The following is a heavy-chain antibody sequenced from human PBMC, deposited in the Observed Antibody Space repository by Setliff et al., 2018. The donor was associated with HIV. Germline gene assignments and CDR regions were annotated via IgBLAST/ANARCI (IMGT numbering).Heavy chain of an antibody. J-gene: IGHJ1*01. CDR3: ARGESSGWYGEYFQH. V-gene: IGHV4-39*07. CDR2: INHSGST. CDR1: GDSASNSRYY. Sequence: PSETLSLTCTVSGDSASNSRYYWSWIRQPPGKGLEWIGEINHSGSTNYNPSLKSRVTISVDTSKNQFSLKLSSVTAADTAVYYCARGESSGWYGEYFQHWGQGTLVTVSS. D-gene: IGHD6-19*01.